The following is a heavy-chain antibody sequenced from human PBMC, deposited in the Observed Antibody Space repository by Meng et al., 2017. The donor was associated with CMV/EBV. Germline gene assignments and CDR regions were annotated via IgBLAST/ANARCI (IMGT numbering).Heavy chain of an antibody. CDR2: IYYSGST. CDR3: ARTSARGTFYY. V-gene: IGHV4-59*01. CDR1: GGSISSYY. J-gene: IGHJ4*02. Sequence: SETLSLTCTVSGGSISSYYWSWIRQPPGKGLEWIGYIYYSGSTNYNPSLKSRVTISVDTSKNQFSLKLSSVTAADTAVYYCARTSARGTFYYWGQGTLVTVSS.